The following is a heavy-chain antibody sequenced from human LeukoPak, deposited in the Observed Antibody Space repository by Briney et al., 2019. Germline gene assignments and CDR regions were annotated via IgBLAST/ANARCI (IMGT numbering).Heavy chain of an antibody. D-gene: IGHD1-1*01. V-gene: IGHV3-7*03. CDR2: IKQDGSEK. CDR3: ATTRGFDY. Sequence: GGSLRLSCAASGFRFSNYWMSWVRQAPGKGLEWVANIKQDGSEKYYVDSVKGRFTISRDNAENSLYLQMNSLRAEDTAVYYCATTRGFDYWGQGTLVTVSS. J-gene: IGHJ4*02. CDR1: GFRFSNYW.